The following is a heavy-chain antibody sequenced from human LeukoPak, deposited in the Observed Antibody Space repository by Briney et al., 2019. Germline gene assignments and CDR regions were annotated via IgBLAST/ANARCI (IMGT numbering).Heavy chain of an antibody. CDR2: INHSGST. D-gene: IGHD2-15*01. CDR3: ARRTDEEDDSPDAFDI. CDR1: GGSFSGYY. J-gene: IGHJ3*02. Sequence: SETLSLTCAVYGGSFSGYYWSWIRQPPGKGLEWIGEINHSGSTNYNPSLKSRVTISVDTSKNQFSLKLSSVTAADTAVYYCARRTDEEDDSPDAFDIWGQGTMVTVSS. V-gene: IGHV4-34*01.